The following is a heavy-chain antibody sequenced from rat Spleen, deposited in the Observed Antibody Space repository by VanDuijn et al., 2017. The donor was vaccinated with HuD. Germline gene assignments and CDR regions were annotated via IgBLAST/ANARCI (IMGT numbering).Heavy chain of an antibody. V-gene: IGHV5-22*01. CDR3: ARRYDFDF. CDR1: GFTFSDYY. Sequence: EVQLVESGGVLVQPGRSLKLSCAASGFTFSDYYMAWVRQAPKKGLEWVASINYEGSSTYYGDTVKGRFTISRDNAKSTLYLQISSLRSEDTATYYCARRYDFDFWGQGTLVTVSS. D-gene: IGHD2-1*01. CDR2: INYEGSST. J-gene: IGHJ3*01.